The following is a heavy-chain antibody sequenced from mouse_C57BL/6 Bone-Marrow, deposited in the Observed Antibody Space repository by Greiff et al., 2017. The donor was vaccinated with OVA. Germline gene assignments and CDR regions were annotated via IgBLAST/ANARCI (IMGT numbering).Heavy chain of an antibody. V-gene: IGHV1-74*01. J-gene: IGHJ2*01. CDR1: GYTFTSYW. CDR3: APLGLGTVVATGYYFDY. Sequence: QVHVKQPGAELVKPGASVKVSCKASGYTFTSYWMHWVKQRPGQGLEWIGRIHPSDSDTNYNQKFKGKATLTVDKSSSTAYMQLSSLTSEDSAVYYCAPLGLGTVVATGYYFDYWGQGTTLTVSS. D-gene: IGHD1-1*01. CDR2: IHPSDSDT.